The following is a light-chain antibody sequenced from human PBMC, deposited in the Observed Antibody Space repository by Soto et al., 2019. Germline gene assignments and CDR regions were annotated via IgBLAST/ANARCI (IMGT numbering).Light chain of an antibody. Sequence: QSALTQPPSASGSPGQSVTISCTGTKSDIGVYDFVSWYQHHPGKAPRLIIYEVVQRPSGVPDRFAGSKSGNTASLTVSGLQAADEADDFCKSYAGSNTDVFGSGTKVTVL. J-gene: IGLJ1*01. CDR1: KSDIGVYDF. CDR2: EVV. V-gene: IGLV2-8*01. CDR3: KSYAGSNTDV.